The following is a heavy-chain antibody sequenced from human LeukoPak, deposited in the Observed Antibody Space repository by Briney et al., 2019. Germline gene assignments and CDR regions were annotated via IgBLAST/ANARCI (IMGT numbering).Heavy chain of an antibody. CDR1: GGSISSSSYY. Sequence: SETLSLTCTVSGGSISSSSYYWGWIRQPPGKGLEWIGSIYYSGSTYYNPSLKSRVTISVDTSKNQFSLKLSSVTAADTAVYYCAREEYQAKVVRGNAFDIWGQGTMVTVSS. J-gene: IGHJ3*02. CDR3: AREEYQAKVVRGNAFDI. D-gene: IGHD3-22*01. CDR2: IYYSGST. V-gene: IGHV4-39*07.